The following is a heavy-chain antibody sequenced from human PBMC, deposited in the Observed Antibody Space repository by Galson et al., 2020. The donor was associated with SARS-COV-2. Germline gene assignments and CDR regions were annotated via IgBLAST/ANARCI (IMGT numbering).Heavy chain of an antibody. CDR1: GGSISSYY. D-gene: IGHD6-19*01. V-gene: IGHV4-59*08. CDR3: ARHDSGWGGPYYYGMDV. J-gene: IGHJ6*02. Sequence: ETSETLSLTCTVSGGSISSYYWSWIRQPPGKGLEWIGYIYYSGSTKYNPSLKSRVTIAVDTSKNQFSLKLSSVTAADTAVYYCARHDSGWGGPYYYGMDVWGQGTTVTVSS. CDR2: IYYSGST.